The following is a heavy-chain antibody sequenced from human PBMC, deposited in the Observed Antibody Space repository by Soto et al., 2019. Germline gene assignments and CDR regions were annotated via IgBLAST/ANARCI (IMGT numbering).Heavy chain of an antibody. CDR3: ARALGIAAAGMMDY. Sequence: ASVKVSCKASGYTFTSYGISWGRQAPGQGLEWMGWISAYNGNTNYAQKLQGRVTMTTDTSTSTAYMELRSLRSDDTAVYYCARALGIAAAGMMDYWGQGTLVTVSS. J-gene: IGHJ4*02. CDR1: GYTFTSYG. CDR2: ISAYNGNT. D-gene: IGHD6-13*01. V-gene: IGHV1-18*04.